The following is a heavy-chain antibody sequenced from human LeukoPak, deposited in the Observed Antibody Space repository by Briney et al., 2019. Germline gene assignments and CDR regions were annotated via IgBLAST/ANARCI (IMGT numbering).Heavy chain of an antibody. J-gene: IGHJ3*02. Sequence: GASVKVSCKASGYTFTGYYMHWVRQAPGQGLEWMGWINPNSGGTNYAQKFQGRVTMTRDTSISTAYMELSRLRSDDTAVYYCARENDYGDYGAFDIWGQGTMVTVSS. CDR2: INPNSGGT. CDR3: ARENDYGDYGAFDI. D-gene: IGHD4-17*01. CDR1: GYTFTGYY. V-gene: IGHV1-2*02.